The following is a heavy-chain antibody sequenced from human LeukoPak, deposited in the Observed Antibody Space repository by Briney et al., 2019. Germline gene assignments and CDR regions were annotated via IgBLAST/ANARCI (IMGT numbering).Heavy chain of an antibody. J-gene: IGHJ6*02. Sequence: GGSLRLSCTASGFSFSSSAMSWGRQAPGKGLEWVSTLSGSGDSTYYADSVKGRFTISRDNSKNTLYLQMNSLRAEDMAVYYCARGGDYYYAMDVWGQGTRSPSP. D-gene: IGHD3-16*01. CDR2: LSGSGDST. CDR3: ARGGDYYYAMDV. V-gene: IGHV3-23*01. CDR1: GFSFSSSA.